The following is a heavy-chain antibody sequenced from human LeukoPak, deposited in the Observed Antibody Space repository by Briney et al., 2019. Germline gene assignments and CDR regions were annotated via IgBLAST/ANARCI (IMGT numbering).Heavy chain of an antibody. V-gene: IGHV3-15*01. D-gene: IGHD1-7*01. CDR3: TRTWPGNTCFNF. CDR1: GFNFNDAW. CDR2: IKSISYGGTI. Sequence: GGSLRLSCATSGFNFNDAWMNWVRQAPGKGLEWLGRIKSISYGGTINYAAPVKGRFTISRDDSKNALYLQMDSLETEDTAIYYCTRTWPGNTCFNFWGQGALVTVSS. J-gene: IGHJ4*02.